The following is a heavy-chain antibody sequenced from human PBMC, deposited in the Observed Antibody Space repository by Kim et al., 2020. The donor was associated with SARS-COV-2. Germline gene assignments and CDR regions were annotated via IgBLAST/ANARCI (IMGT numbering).Heavy chain of an antibody. CDR2: IKQDGSEK. CDR1: GFTFSSYW. CDR3: ARDQVWGRWHSSSWRDLYYYYGMDV. Sequence: GGSLRLSCAASGFTFSSYWMSWVRQAQGKGLEWVANIKQDGSEKYYVDSVKGRFTISRDNAKNSLYLQMNSLRAEDTAVYYCARDQVWGRWHSSSWRDLYYYYGMDVWGQGTTVTVSS. J-gene: IGHJ6*02. D-gene: IGHD6-13*01. V-gene: IGHV3-7*03.